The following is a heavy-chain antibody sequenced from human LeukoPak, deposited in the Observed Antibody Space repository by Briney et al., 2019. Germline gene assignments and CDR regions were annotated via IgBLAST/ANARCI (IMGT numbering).Heavy chain of an antibody. D-gene: IGHD2-8*01. CDR3: AGVWRCADGVCPDVFES. Sequence: ASVKVSCKASGYTFTDYYIHWVRQAPGQGLEWMGWIVPKSGGTNYAQKFQGRVTMTRDTSINTAYLDLRSLRSDDTAVYYCAGVWRCADGVCPDVFESWGQGTLVTVSS. CDR2: IVPKSGGT. V-gene: IGHV1-2*02. J-gene: IGHJ4*02. CDR1: GYTFTDYY.